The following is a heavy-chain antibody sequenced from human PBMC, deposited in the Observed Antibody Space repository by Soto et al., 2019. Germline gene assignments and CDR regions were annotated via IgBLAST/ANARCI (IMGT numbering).Heavy chain of an antibody. CDR3: AKRALTARAQNAFDY. V-gene: IGHV3-23*01. Sequence: EVQLLESGGGLVQPGGSLRLSCAASGFTFSSYAMSWVRQAPGKGLEWVSAISGSGGSTYYADSVKGRFTISRDNSKNPLYLPMNSLRVEDTAVYYCAKRALTARAQNAFDYWGQGTLVTVSS. D-gene: IGHD5-18*01. J-gene: IGHJ4*02. CDR2: ISGSGGST. CDR1: GFTFSSYA.